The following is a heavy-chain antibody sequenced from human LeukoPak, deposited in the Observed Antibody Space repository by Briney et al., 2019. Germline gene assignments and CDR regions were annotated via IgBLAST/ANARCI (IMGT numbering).Heavy chain of an antibody. Sequence: AGGSLRLSRAASGFTVSSNYMSWVRQAPGKGLEWVSVIYSGGSTYYADSVKGRFTISRDNSKNTLYLQMNSLRAEDTAVYYCARVPPWDYYYYMDVWGKGTTVTVSS. CDR1: GFTVSSNY. V-gene: IGHV3-53*01. CDR3: ARVPPWDYYYYMDV. D-gene: IGHD3-16*01. J-gene: IGHJ6*03. CDR2: IYSGGST.